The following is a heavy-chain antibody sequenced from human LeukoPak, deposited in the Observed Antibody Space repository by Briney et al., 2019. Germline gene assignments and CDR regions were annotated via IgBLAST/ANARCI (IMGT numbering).Heavy chain of an antibody. CDR1: GFTFSSYG. D-gene: IGHD1-26*01. Sequence: GGSLRLSCAASGFTFSSYGMHWVRQAPGKGLEWVAVISYDGSNKHYADSVKGRFTISRDNSKNTLYLQMNSLRAEDTAVYYCAKGRVGPLDIWGQGTMVTVSS. J-gene: IGHJ3*02. V-gene: IGHV3-30*18. CDR3: AKGRVGPLDI. CDR2: ISYDGSNK.